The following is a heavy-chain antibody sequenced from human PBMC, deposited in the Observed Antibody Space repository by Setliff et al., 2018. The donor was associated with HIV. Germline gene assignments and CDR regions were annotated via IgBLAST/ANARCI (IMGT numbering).Heavy chain of an antibody. CDR2: IHHTGHI. Sequence: SETPVLTCAFYGASFTDYYWNWIRQPPGKGLEWIGEIHHTGHINYNPSFKSRVTMSLDMSTNQFSLKMASMTAADSAVYYCARFDVTPMTTRDYWGQGTQVTVSS. V-gene: IGHV4-34*01. J-gene: IGHJ4*02. D-gene: IGHD4-17*01. CDR1: GASFTDYY. CDR3: ARFDVTPMTTRDY.